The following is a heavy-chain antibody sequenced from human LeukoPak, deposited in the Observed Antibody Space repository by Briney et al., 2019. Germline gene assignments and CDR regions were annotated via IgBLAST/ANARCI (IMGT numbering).Heavy chain of an antibody. CDR3: AKSSRMTTVTTLSN. J-gene: IGHJ4*02. D-gene: IGHD4-17*01. Sequence: GGSLRLSCAASGFTFSSYAMSWVRQAPGKGLERVSAISGSGGSTYYADSVKGRFTISRDNSKNTLYLQMNSLRAEDTAVYYCAKSSRMTTVTTLSNWGQGTLVTVSS. V-gene: IGHV3-23*01. CDR1: GFTFSSYA. CDR2: ISGSGGST.